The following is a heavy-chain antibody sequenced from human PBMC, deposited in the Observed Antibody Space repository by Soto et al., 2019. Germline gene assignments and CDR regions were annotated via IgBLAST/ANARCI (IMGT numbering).Heavy chain of an antibody. CDR3: AADRHYDILTGYYSPDY. V-gene: IGHV1-58*01. D-gene: IGHD3-9*01. CDR1: GFTFTSSA. Sequence: QMQLVQSGPEVKKPGTSVKVSCKASGFTFTSSAVQWVRQARGQRLEWIGWIVVGSGNTNDSQKYQERVTITRDMTTSTAYMEVSSLSSEDTAVYYCAADRHYDILTGYYSPDYWGQGTMVTVSS. CDR2: IVVGSGNT. J-gene: IGHJ4*02.